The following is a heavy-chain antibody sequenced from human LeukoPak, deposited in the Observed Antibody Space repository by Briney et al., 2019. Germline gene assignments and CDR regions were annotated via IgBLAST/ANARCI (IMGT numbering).Heavy chain of an antibody. CDR2: IYTSGST. D-gene: IGHD3-3*01. Sequence: SETLSLTCTVSGGSISSGSYYWSWIRQPAGKGLEWIGRIYTSGSTNYNPSLKSRVTISVDTSKNQLSLKLSSVTAADTAVYYCASSDFWSGYYIDYWGQGTLVTVSS. CDR1: GGSISSGSYY. V-gene: IGHV4-61*02. J-gene: IGHJ4*02. CDR3: ASSDFWSGYYIDY.